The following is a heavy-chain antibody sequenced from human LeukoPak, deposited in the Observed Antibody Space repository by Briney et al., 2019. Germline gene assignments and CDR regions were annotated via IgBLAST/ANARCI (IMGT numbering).Heavy chain of an antibody. CDR3: ARGETGSYGSGSYYNPYNWFDP. Sequence: ASVKVSCKASGDTFIRYGISWVRQAPGQGLEWMGWISTGNSNTNYGQKFQGRVTMTRDTSISTAYMELSRLRSDDTAVYYCARGETGSYGSGSYYNPYNWFDPWGQGTLVTVSS. CDR1: GDTFIRYG. J-gene: IGHJ5*02. D-gene: IGHD3-10*01. V-gene: IGHV1-18*01. CDR2: ISTGNSNT.